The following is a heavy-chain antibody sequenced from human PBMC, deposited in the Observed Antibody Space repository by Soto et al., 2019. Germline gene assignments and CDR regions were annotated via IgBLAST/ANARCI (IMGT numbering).Heavy chain of an antibody. J-gene: IGHJ6*02. V-gene: IGHV3-7*03. Sequence: PGGSLRLSCAASGFPFNNYYMTWVCQASGKGLEWVASIKEDGNEKYYVDSVKGRFTISRDNAKNSLSLQMNSLRAEDTAVYFCTRGAGGWNYYYAMDVWGPGATVTVSS. D-gene: IGHD6-19*01. CDR1: GFPFNNYY. CDR2: IKEDGNEK. CDR3: TRGAGGWNYYYAMDV.